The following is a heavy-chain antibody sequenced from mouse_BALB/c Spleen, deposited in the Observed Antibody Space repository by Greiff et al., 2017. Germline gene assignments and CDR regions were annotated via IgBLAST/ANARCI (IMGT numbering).Heavy chain of an antibody. J-gene: IGHJ4*01. CDR1: GYTFTSYW. D-gene: IGHD2-1*01. CDR2: IYPGDGDT. V-gene: IGHV1-87*01. CDR3: ARGDGNYDYYAMDD. Sequence: QVQLQQSGAELARPWASVKLSCKASGYTFTSYWMQWVKQRPGQGLVWIGAIYPGDGDTRYTQKFKGTATLTADKSSSTAYMQLSSVASEDSAVYYCARGDGNYDYYAMDDWGQGTSVTVSS.